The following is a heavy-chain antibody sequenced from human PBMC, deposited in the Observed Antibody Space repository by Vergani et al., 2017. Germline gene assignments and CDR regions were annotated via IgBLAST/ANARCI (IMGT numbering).Heavy chain of an antibody. CDR1: GFTFSSYG. CDR3: AKVLAVAGAKGDY. D-gene: IGHD6-19*01. CDR2: IRYDGSNK. Sequence: QVQLVESGGGVVQPGGSLRLSCAASGFTFSSYGMHWVRQAPGKGLEWVAFIRYDGSNKYYADSVKGRFTISRNNSKNTLYLQMNSLRAEDTAVYYCAKVLAVAGAKGDYWGQGTLVTVSS. V-gene: IGHV3-30*02. J-gene: IGHJ4*02.